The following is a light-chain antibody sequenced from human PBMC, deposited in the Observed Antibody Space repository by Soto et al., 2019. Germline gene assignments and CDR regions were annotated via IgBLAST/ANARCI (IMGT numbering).Light chain of an antibody. CDR2: EGT. CDR1: SSDIGYYNL. CDR3: CSYAGSTVL. V-gene: IGLV2-23*01. Sequence: QSALTQPASVSGSPGPSITISCTGTSSDIGYYNLVSWYQQHPGKAPKLMIYEGTKRPSGVSNRFSGSKSGNTASLTISVRQADDEADYYCCSYAGSTVLFGGGTKLTVL. J-gene: IGLJ2*01.